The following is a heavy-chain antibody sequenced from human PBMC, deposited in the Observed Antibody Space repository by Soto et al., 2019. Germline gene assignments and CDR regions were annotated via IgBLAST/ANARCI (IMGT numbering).Heavy chain of an antibody. V-gene: IGHV4-39*01. CDR3: ARHVGGYYYYMDV. CDR2: IDYSGNT. J-gene: IGHJ6*03. Sequence: SETLSLTCTVSGGSVSSGSYYWGWIRQPPGKGLEWIGSIDYSGNTYYNPSLKSRVTISVDTSKNQFSLKLSSVTAADTAVYYCARHVGGYYYYMDVWGKGTTVTVSS. CDR1: GGSVSSGSYY. D-gene: IGHD2-15*01.